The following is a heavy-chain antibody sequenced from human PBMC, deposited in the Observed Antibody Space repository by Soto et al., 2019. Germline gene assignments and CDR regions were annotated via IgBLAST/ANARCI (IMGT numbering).Heavy chain of an antibody. J-gene: IGHJ6*03. D-gene: IGHD2-2*01. CDR3: ARGNVVVPAAIKSGYYYMDV. Sequence: ASVKVSCKASGYTFTSYYMHWVRQAPGQGLEWMGIINPSLKSRVTISVDTSKNQFSLKLSSVTAADTAVYYCARGNVVVPAAIKSGYYYMDVWGKGTTVTVSS. CDR1: GYTFTSYY. V-gene: IGHV1-46*01. CDR2: INP.